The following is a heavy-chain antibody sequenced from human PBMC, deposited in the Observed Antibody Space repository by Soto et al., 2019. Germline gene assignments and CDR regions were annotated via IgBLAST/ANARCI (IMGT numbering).Heavy chain of an antibody. V-gene: IGHV5-51*01. CDR1: GYSFTSYW. D-gene: IGHD3-9*01. Sequence: GESLKISCKGSGYSFTSYWIGWVRQMPGKGLDWMGIIYPGDSDTRYSPSSQGQVTISADRSISTAYLQWSSLKASDTAMYYCARRPPYYDILTGYSGAFDIWGQGTMVTVSS. J-gene: IGHJ3*02. CDR3: ARRPPYYDILTGYSGAFDI. CDR2: IYPGDSDT.